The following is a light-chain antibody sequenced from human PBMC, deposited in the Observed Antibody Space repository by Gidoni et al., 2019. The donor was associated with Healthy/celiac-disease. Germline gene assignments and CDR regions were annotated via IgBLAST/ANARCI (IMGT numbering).Light chain of an antibody. V-gene: IGLV1-40*01. CDR2: SNS. CDR3: QSYDSSRSVVV. CDR1: SSTIGAGYD. Sequence: QSVLTQPSSASGAPAQRVTISCTGRSSTIGAGYDVHWYQQLPGTAPKILIYSNSNRPSGVPDRFAGAKSSTSSSLATTGHQAEDAADYYCQSYDSSRSVVVFGGGTKLTVL. J-gene: IGLJ2*01.